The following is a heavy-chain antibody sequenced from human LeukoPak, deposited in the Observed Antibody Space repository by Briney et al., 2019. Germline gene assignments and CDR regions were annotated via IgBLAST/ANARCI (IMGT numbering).Heavy chain of an antibody. CDR1: GFTFSSYV. D-gene: IGHD4-11*01. CDR2: ISGSGDST. V-gene: IGHV3-23*01. J-gene: IGHJ4*02. CDR3: AKPVDYSNYGVEY. Sequence: PGGSLRLSCVASGFTFSSYVMSWVRQAPGKGLEWVSAISGSGDSTYNADSAKGRFTISRDNSKNTLYLQMDSLRAEDTAIYYCAKPVDYSNYGVEYWGQGTLVSVSS.